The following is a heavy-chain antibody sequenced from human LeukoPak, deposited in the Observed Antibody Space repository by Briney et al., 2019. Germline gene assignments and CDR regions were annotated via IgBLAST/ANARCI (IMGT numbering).Heavy chain of an antibody. CDR3: VKALRGFDY. D-gene: IGHD1-26*01. J-gene: IGHJ4*02. V-gene: IGHV3-30*02. CDR1: GFTFSDYG. Sequence: PGGSLRLSCTASGFTFSDYGMHWVRQAPGKGLEWVAFIRNDESNKYYAESVKGRFTISRDNSKNTLYLQMNSLGTEDTAVYYCVKALRGFDYWGQGTLVTVSS. CDR2: IRNDESNK.